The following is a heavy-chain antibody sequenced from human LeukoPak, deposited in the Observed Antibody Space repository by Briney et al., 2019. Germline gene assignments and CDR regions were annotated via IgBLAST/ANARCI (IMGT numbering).Heavy chain of an antibody. CDR2: MNPNSGNT. Sequence: ASVKVSCKASGYTFTSYDINWVRQATGQGLEWMGWMNPNSGNTGYAQKFQGRVTMTRNTSISTAYMELSSLRSEDTAVYYCASLPYYYDSSGLEFDYWGQGTLVTVSS. J-gene: IGHJ4*02. V-gene: IGHV1-8*01. CDR1: GYTFTSYD. CDR3: ASLPYYYDSSGLEFDY. D-gene: IGHD3-22*01.